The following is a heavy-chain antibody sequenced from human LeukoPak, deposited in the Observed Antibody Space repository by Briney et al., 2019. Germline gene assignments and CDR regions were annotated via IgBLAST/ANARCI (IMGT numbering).Heavy chain of an antibody. Sequence: PGGSLRLSCAASGFTFDDYGMSWVRQAPGKGLEWVSGINWNGGSTGYADSVKGRFTISRYNAKNSLYLKMNSLRAEDTALYYCARGHGGRGYSYGAFDHWGQGTLVTVSS. CDR3: ARGHGGRGYSYGAFDH. V-gene: IGHV3-20*04. J-gene: IGHJ5*02. D-gene: IGHD5-18*01. CDR1: GFTFDDYG. CDR2: INWNGGST.